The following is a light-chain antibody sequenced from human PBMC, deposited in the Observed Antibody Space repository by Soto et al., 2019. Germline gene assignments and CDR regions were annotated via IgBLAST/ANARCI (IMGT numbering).Light chain of an antibody. J-gene: IGKJ3*01. Sequence: DIQMTQSPSSLSASVGDRVTITCQASQDITNYLSWYQQKPGNAPELLIYDASNLETGVPSRFSGSGSGTDFTFTISSLQPEDTATYYCQQYDDLPFTFGPGTKVDIK. V-gene: IGKV1-33*01. CDR3: QQYDDLPFT. CDR2: DAS. CDR1: QDITNY.